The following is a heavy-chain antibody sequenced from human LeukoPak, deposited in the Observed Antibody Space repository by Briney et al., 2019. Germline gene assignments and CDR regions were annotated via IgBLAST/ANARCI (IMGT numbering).Heavy chain of an antibody. V-gene: IGHV1-2*02. CDR1: GYTFTGYY. Sequence: ASVKVSCKASGYTFTGYYMHWVRQAPGQGLEWMGWINPNSGGTNYAQKFQGRVTMTRDTSISTAYMELSRLRSDDTAVYNCARSDSTVTGFDYWGQGTLVTVSS. J-gene: IGHJ4*02. D-gene: IGHD4-17*01. CDR2: INPNSGGT. CDR3: ARSDSTVTGFDY.